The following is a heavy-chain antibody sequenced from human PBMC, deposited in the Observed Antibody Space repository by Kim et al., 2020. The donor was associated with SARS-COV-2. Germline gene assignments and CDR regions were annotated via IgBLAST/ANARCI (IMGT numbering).Heavy chain of an antibody. J-gene: IGHJ4*02. CDR1: GFTFSSYW. V-gene: IGHV3-7*01. Sequence: GGSLRLSCAASGFTFSSYWMSWVRQAPGKGLEWVANIKQDGSEKYYVDSVKGRFTISRDNAKNSLYLQMNSLRAEDTAVYYCARDRGDGYKYWEAGYWGQGTLVTVSS. CDR2: IKQDGSEK. D-gene: IGHD1-26*01. CDR3: ARDRGDGYKYWEAGY.